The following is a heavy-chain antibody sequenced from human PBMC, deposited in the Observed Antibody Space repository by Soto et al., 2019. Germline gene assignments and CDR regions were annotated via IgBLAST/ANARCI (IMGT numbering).Heavy chain of an antibody. D-gene: IGHD2-21*01. Sequence: QVQLVQSGAEVKKPGSSVKVSCKASGGTFSSYAISWVRQAPGQGLEWMGGIIPIFGTANYAQKFQGRVTITADESTSTAYMELSSLRSEDTAVYYWASETRSYLCGGECYALHSPYYYGMDVWGQGTTVTVSS. J-gene: IGHJ6*02. V-gene: IGHV1-69*01. CDR3: ASETRSYLCGGECYALHSPYYYGMDV. CDR2: IIPIFGTA. CDR1: GGTFSSYA.